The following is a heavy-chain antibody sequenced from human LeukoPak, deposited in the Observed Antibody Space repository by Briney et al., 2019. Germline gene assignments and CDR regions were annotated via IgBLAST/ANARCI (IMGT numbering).Heavy chain of an antibody. CDR2: ISWNSGSI. Sequence: GGSLRLSCAASGFTFDDYAMHWVRQAPGKGLEWVSGISWNSGSIGYADSVEGRFTISRDNAKNSLYLQMNSLRAEDTALYYCAKGAAMGDYFDYWGQGTLVTVSS. V-gene: IGHV3-9*01. CDR3: AKGAAMGDYFDY. D-gene: IGHD3-16*01. CDR1: GFTFDDYA. J-gene: IGHJ4*02.